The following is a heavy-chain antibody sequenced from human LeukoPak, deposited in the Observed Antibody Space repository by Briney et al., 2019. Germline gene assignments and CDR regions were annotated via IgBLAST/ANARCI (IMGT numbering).Heavy chain of an antibody. CDR2: IAYDGGNK. D-gene: IGHD4-17*01. CDR3: TKDRTSGYGDRDY. J-gene: IGHJ4*02. V-gene: IGHV3-30*02. Sequence: PGGSLRLSCAASGFTFSTYGMHWVRQAPGKGLEWVAFIAYDGGNKYYADSVKGRFTISRDNSENTLYLQMNSLRAEDTAVYYCTKDRTSGYGDRDYWGQGTLVTVSS. CDR1: GFTFSTYG.